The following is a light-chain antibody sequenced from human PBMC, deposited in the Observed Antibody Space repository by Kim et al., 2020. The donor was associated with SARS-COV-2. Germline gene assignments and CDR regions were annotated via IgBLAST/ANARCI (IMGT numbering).Light chain of an antibody. CDR2: KAS. Sequence: SASVGDRAAITCPGLQSISSWLAWYQQKPGKAPKLLIYKASSLESGVPSRFSGSGSGTEFTLTISSLQAEDFATYFCQQYYSDWTFGQGTKVDIK. J-gene: IGKJ1*01. CDR3: QQYYSDWT. CDR1: QSISSW. V-gene: IGKV1-5*03.